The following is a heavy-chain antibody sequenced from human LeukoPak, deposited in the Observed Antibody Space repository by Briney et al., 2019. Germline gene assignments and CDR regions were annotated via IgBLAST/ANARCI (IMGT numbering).Heavy chain of an antibody. J-gene: IGHJ4*02. D-gene: IGHD3-9*01. V-gene: IGHV3-7*01. CDR3: ARVEDYDILTGFDY. CDR2: IKQDGSEK. CDR1: GFTFSSYW. Sequence: PGGSLRLSCAASGFTFSSYWMSWVRQAPGKGLEWVVNIKQDGSEKYSVDSVKGRFTISRDNAKNSLYLQMNSLRAEDTAVYYCARVEDYDILTGFDYWGQGTLVTVSS.